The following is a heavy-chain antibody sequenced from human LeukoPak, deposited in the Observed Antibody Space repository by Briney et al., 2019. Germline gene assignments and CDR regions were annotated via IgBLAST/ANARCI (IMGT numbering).Heavy chain of an antibody. CDR3: ARLIEYYYDSSGYFDY. CDR2: ISAYNGNT. CDR1: GYTFTSYG. V-gene: IGHV1-18*01. J-gene: IGHJ4*02. Sequence: ASVKVSCKASGYTFTSYGISWVRQAPGQGLEWMGWISAYNGNTNYAQKLQGRVTMTTDTSTSTAYMELRSLRSDDTAVYYCARLIEYYYDSSGYFDYWGQGTLVTVSS. D-gene: IGHD3-22*01.